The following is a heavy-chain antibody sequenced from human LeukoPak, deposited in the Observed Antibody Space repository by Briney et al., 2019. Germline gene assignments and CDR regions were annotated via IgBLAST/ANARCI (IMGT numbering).Heavy chain of an antibody. CDR1: GYTFTSYG. CDR2: ISAYNGNT. J-gene: IGHJ4*02. V-gene: IGHV1-18*01. Sequence: ASVKVSCKASGYTFTSYGISWVRQAPGQGLEWMGWISAYNGNTNYAQKLQGRVTMTTDTSTSTAYMELRSLRSDDTAVYYCARDLGDYGKSRDRHFDYWGQGTLVTVSS. D-gene: IGHD4/OR15-4a*01. CDR3: ARDLGDYGKSRDRHFDY.